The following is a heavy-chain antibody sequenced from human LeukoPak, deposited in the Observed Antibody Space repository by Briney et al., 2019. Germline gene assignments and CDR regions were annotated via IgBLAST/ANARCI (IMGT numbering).Heavy chain of an antibody. Sequence: SETVSLTCTVSGGSISSYSWSWIRQPPGKGLEWIGYISYSGSTNYNPSLKSRVTISVDTSKNQFSLKLSSVTAADTAVYYCARGGKWLQFNYWGQGTLVTVSS. CDR2: ISYSGST. D-gene: IGHD5-24*01. CDR1: GGSISSYS. CDR3: ARGGKWLQFNY. V-gene: IGHV4-59*01. J-gene: IGHJ4*02.